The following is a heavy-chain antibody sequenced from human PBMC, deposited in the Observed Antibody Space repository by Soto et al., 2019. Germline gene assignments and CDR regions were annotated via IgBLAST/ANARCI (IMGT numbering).Heavy chain of an antibody. Sequence: EVRLVESGGGLVQPGTSLRLSCAASGFSFGDHAMHWVRQAPGKGLEWVSGISWNSGFIGYADSVQGRFTISRDNAKDSVYLQMNSLRPEDTALYYCTKANTDYYYSYFMDVWGRGTPVTVSS. CDR2: ISWNSGFI. V-gene: IGHV3-9*01. J-gene: IGHJ6*03. CDR1: GFSFGDHA. D-gene: IGHD5-18*01. CDR3: TKANTDYYYSYFMDV.